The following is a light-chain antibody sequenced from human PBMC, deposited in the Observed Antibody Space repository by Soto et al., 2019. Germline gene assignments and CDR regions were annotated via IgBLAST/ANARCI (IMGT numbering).Light chain of an antibody. J-gene: IGKJ5*01. V-gene: IGKV3-20*01. Sequence: VLTQSPGTLSLSPGDRATLSCRGSQSVSSSYLAWYQQKPGQAPRLLIYGASSRATGIPDTFSGSGSGTDFTLTISRLEPEDFAVYYCQQYGSSPSITCGQGTRLEIK. CDR3: QQYGSSPSIT. CDR1: QSVSSSY. CDR2: GAS.